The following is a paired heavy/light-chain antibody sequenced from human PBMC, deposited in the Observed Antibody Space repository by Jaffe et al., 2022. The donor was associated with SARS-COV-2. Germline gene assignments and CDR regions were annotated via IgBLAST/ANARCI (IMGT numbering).Heavy chain of an antibody. Sequence: EVHLVQSGAEIKKPGESLKISCKGSPYTFTNYWIGWVRQMPGKGLELMGIIYPDDSDTRYSPSFQGQVTISADRSITTAYLQWSSLKASDTATYYCARTYGDYIPFDQWGQGTLVTVSS. D-gene: IGHD4-17*01. V-gene: IGHV5-51*01. CDR1: PYTFTNYW. J-gene: IGHJ4*02. CDR2: IYPDDSDT. CDR3: ARTYGDYIPFDQ.
Light chain of an antibody. CDR3: QQYNNWPSYT. V-gene: IGKV3-15*01. J-gene: IGKJ2*01. CDR1: QSVGSN. CDR2: GAF. Sequence: EIVMTQSPATLSVSPGERATLSCRASQSVGSNLAWYQHKPGQPPRLLISGAFTRATGVPARFSGSGSGTEFTLTISSLQSEDFAVYYCQQYNNWPSYTFGQGTKLEIK.